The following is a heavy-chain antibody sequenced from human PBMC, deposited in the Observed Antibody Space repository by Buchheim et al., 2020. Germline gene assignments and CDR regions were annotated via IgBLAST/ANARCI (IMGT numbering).Heavy chain of an antibody. V-gene: IGHV3-33*01. CDR2: IWYDGSNK. D-gene: IGHD4-17*01. CDR3: ARERIPGGDYLHAFDT. J-gene: IGHJ3*02. Sequence: QVQLVESGGGVVQPGRSLRLSCAASGFTFSSYGMHWVRQAPGKGLEWVAVIWYDGSNKYYADSVKGRFTISRDNSKNTLYLQMNSLRAEDTAVYYCARERIPGGDYLHAFDTWGQGT. CDR1: GFTFSSYG.